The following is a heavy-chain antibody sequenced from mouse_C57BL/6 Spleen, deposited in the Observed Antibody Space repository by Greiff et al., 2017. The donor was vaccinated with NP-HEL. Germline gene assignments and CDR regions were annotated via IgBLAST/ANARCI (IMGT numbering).Heavy chain of an antibody. D-gene: IGHD2-13*01. CDR1: GYAFSSYW. CDR2: IYPGDGDT. Sequence: QVHVKQSGAELVKPGASVKISCKASGYAFSSYWMNWVKQRPGKGLEWIGQIYPGDGDTNYNGKFTGKATLTADKSSSTAYMQLRSLTSEDSAVYFCARGGGDLWYFDVWGTGTTVTVSS. CDR3: ARGGGDLWYFDV. J-gene: IGHJ1*03. V-gene: IGHV1-80*01.